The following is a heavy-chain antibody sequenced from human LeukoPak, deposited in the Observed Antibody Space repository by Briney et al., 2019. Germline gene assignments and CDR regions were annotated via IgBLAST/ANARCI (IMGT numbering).Heavy chain of an antibody. Sequence: GGSLRLSCAASGFTGSNNYVSWVRQAPGMGLEWVSAIHSSGVTCYADSVKGRFTISRDNSKNTLYLQMNSLRAEDTAVYYCAKSRPNYDILTEFDYWGQGTLVTVSS. D-gene: IGHD3-9*01. CDR2: IHSSGVT. J-gene: IGHJ4*02. CDR3: AKSRPNYDILTEFDY. CDR1: GFTGSNNY. V-gene: IGHV3-53*01.